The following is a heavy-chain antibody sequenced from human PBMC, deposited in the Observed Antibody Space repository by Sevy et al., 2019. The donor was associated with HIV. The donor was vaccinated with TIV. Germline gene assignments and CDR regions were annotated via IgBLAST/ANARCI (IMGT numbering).Heavy chain of an antibody. CDR1: GFTFRNSG. CDR2: IFSDGITT. J-gene: IGHJ4*02. CDR3: AREGPSDWYLDS. Sequence: GSLRLSCAASGFTFRNSGMHWVRQSPGKGPEWVASIFSDGITTYYGDSVKGRFTVFRDNSKSTLYMQMNSLRVEDTAVYYCAREGPSDWYLDSWGQGSQVTVSS. D-gene: IGHD6-19*01. V-gene: IGHV3-33*01.